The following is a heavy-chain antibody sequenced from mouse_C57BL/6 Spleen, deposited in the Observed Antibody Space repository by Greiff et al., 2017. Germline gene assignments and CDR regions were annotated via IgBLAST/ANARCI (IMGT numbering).Heavy chain of an antibody. CDR3: ARSDYGSRYYFDY. J-gene: IGHJ2*01. CDR1: GYTFTSYT. CDR2: INPSSGYT. Sequence: QVQLQQSGAELARPGASVKMSCKASGYTFTSYTMHWVKQRPGQGLEWIGYINPSSGYTKYNQKFKDKATLTADKSSSTAYMQLSSLTSEDYAFYYCARSDYGSRYYFDYWGQGTTLTVSS. V-gene: IGHV1-4*01. D-gene: IGHD1-1*01.